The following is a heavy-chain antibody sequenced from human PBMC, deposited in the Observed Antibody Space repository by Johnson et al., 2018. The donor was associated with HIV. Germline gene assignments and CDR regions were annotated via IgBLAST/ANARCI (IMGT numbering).Heavy chain of an antibody. V-gene: IGHV3-11*01. D-gene: IGHD1-26*01. J-gene: IGHJ3*01. CDR3: ARAVRVGATTNSAFDF. Sequence: QVQLVESGGGLVKPGGSLRLSCAASGFTFSDYYMTWIRQAPGKGLEWLSFISSSGDIIRSADSVKGRFTLSRDNAKNSLYLQMNSLRDEDTALYYCARAVRVGATTNSAFDFWGQGTMVTVSS. CDR2: ISSSGDII. CDR1: GFTFSDYY.